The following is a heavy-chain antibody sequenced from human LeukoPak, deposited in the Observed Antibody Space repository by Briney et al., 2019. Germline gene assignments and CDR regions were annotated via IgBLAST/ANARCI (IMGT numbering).Heavy chain of an antibody. CDR2: ISDSGGTT. CDR3: AKGCDNSGYSCFDY. D-gene: IGHD3-22*01. V-gene: IGHV3-23*01. CDR1: GFTFSSYA. Sequence: GGSLRLSCAASGFTFSSYAMSWVLQAPGKGLEWVSVISDSGGTTYYADSVKGRLTISRDNSKNTLYLEMNSLRAEDTAVYYCAKGCDNSGYSCFDYWGQGTLVTVSS. J-gene: IGHJ4*02.